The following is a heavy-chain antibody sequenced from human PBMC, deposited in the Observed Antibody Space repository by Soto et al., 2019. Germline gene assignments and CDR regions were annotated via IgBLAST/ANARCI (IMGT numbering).Heavy chain of an antibody. CDR1: GGSIDSSEW. CDR3: ARDNHYRHRWSFDS. CDR2: IFHGGTI. Sequence: QVQLQESGPGLVKPSGTLSLTCAVSGGSIDSSEWWNWVRQPPWKGLEWIGEIFHGGTIIYNPSLKSRVTISGDKSRNKFSLEVTSVTAADTAVYYCARDNHYRHRWSFDSWGQGTLVTVSS. V-gene: IGHV4-4*02. D-gene: IGHD2-15*01. J-gene: IGHJ4*02.